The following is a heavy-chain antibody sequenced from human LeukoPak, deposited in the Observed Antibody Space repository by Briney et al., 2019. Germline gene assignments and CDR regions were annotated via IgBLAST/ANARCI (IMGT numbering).Heavy chain of an antibody. Sequence: PGGSLRLSCAASGFTFSSYAMSWVRQAPGKGLEWVPAISGSGGSTYYADSVKGRFTISRDNSKNTLYLQMNSLRAEDTAVYYCAKGSSSSGWYFDYWGQGTLVTVSS. J-gene: IGHJ4*02. CDR1: GFTFSSYA. CDR2: ISGSGGST. V-gene: IGHV3-23*01. D-gene: IGHD6-19*01. CDR3: AKGSSSSGWYFDY.